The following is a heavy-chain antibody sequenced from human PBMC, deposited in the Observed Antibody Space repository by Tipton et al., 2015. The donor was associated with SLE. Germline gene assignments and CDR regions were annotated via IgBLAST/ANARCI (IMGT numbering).Heavy chain of an antibody. V-gene: IGHV3-9*01. CDR2: ISWNSGGM. D-gene: IGHD1-1*01. J-gene: IGHJ4*02. CDR3: ARTGLQPGY. CDR1: GFSFDDYA. Sequence: SLRLSCAASGFSFDDYAMHWVRQVPGKGLEWVSGISWNSGGMGYADSVRGRFIVSRDNAKNSLYLQMNSLRAEDTAVYYCARTGLQPGYWGQGTLVTVSS.